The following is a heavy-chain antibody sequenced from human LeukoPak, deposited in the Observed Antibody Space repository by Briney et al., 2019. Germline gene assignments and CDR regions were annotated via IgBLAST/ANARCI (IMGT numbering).Heavy chain of an antibody. V-gene: IGHV4-34*01. J-gene: IGHJ6*03. D-gene: IGHD3-10*01. CDR1: GGSFSGYY. CDR3: ARVSWFGELYYYYYYYMDV. CDR2: INHSGST. Sequence: SETLSLTCAVYGGSFSGYYWSWIRQPPGKGLEWIGEINHSGSTNYNPSLKSRVTISVDTSKNQFSLKLSSVTAADTAVYYCARVSWFGELYYYYYYYMDVWGKGTTVTISS.